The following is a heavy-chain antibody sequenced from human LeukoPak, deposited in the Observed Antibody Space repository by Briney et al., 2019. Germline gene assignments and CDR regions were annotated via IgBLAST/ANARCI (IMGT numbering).Heavy chain of an antibody. CDR1: RGITRYY. Sequence: SETLSLTCTVSRGITRYYWFWIRQSPGKGLEWVGYIYNTGTTNYNPSLKSRATMSVDTSKSQFSLKLSSVTAADTAIYYCAGGGYCGVSSCFAPLLDWWGQGSAVTVSS. V-gene: IGHV4-59*01. J-gene: IGHJ4*02. D-gene: IGHD2-15*01. CDR3: AGGGYCGVSSCFAPLLDW. CDR2: IYNTGTT.